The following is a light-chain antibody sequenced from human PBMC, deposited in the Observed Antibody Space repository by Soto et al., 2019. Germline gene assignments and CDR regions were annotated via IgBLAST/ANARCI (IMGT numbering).Light chain of an antibody. J-gene: IGLJ2*01. Sequence: QLVLTQPPSASASLGASVTLTCTLSSGYSNYKVDWYQQRPGKGPRLMMRVGTGGIVGSKGDGIPDRFSVLGSGLNRYLTIKNIQEEDESDYHCGADHGSGSNFVVVFGGGTKVTVL. CDR2: VGTGGIVG. CDR3: GADHGSGSNFVVV. CDR1: SGYSNYK. V-gene: IGLV9-49*01.